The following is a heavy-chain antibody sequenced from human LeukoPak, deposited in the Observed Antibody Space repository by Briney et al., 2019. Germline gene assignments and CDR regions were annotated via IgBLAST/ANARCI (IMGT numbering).Heavy chain of an antibody. Sequence: PGGSLRLSCVASGLSVRGSYMSWVRKAPGKGLEWVSVIYSGDRTYYADSVKGRFTISRDTSKNTLYLQMNNLRADDTAMYYCTRDLTGTTWSENDYWGQGTLVTISS. V-gene: IGHV3-53*01. CDR1: GLSVRGSY. CDR2: IYSGDRT. J-gene: IGHJ4*02. D-gene: IGHD6-13*01. CDR3: TRDLTGTTWSENDY.